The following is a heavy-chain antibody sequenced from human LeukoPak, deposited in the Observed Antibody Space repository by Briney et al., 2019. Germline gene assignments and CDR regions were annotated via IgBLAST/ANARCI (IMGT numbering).Heavy chain of an antibody. CDR1: GYTFTGYY. CDR2: INPNSGGT. J-gene: IGHJ6*02. V-gene: IGHV1-2*02. D-gene: IGHD6-6*01. CDR3: ARASKQLAGVEWRGMDV. Sequence: ASVKVSCKASGYTFTGYYMHWVRQAPGQGLEWMGWINPNSGGTNYAQKFQGRVTMTRDTSISTAYMELSRLRSDDTAVYYCARASKQLAGVEWRGMDVWGQGTTVTVSS.